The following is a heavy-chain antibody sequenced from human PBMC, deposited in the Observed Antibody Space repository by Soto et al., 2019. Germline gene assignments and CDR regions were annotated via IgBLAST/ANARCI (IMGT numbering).Heavy chain of an antibody. CDR1: GGSISSRGFY. V-gene: IGHV4-31*03. CDR2: IYYSGST. J-gene: IGHJ4*02. D-gene: IGHD6-13*01. Sequence: QVQLQESGPGLVKPSHTLSLTCTVSGGSISSRGFYWTWIRQHPGKGLEWIGYIYYSGSTYYNPSLKSRVIISQDPSKNQFSLKLDSVTAADTAFYHCARAYNSWYWDYWGQGSLVPVSS. CDR3: ARAYNSWYWDY.